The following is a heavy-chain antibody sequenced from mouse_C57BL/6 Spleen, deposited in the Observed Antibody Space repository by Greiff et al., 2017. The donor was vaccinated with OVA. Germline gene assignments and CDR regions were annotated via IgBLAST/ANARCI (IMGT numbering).Heavy chain of an antibody. CDR2: IYPSDSET. J-gene: IGHJ2*01. CDR1: GYTFTSYW. Sequence: VQLQQPGAELVRPGSSVKLSCKASGYTFTSYWMDWVKQRPGQGLEWIGNIYPSDSETHYNQKFKDKATFTVDKSSSTTYMQLSSLTSEDSAVYYCARSQLRLRLDYWGKGTTLTVSS. CDR3: ARSQLRLRLDY. V-gene: IGHV1-61*01. D-gene: IGHD3-2*02.